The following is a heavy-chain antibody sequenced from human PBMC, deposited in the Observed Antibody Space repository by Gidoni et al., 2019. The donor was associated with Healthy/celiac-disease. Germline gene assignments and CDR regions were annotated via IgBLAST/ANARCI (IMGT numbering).Heavy chain of an antibody. J-gene: IGHJ5*02. CDR2: INHSGST. Sequence: QVPLQQWGAGLLKHSETLYLTCAVYGGSFSGYYWSWIRQPPGKGLEWIGEINHSGSTNYNPSLKSRVTISVDTSKNQFSLKLSSVTAADTAVYYCARARPKYCSGGSCYSRWFDPWGQGTLVTVSS. CDR3: ARARPKYCSGGSCYSRWFDP. CDR1: GGSFSGYY. D-gene: IGHD2-15*01. V-gene: IGHV4-34*01.